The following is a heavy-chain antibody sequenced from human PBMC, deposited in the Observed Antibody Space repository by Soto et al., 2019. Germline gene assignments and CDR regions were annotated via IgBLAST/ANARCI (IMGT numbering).Heavy chain of an antibody. CDR2: IIPIFGTA. D-gene: IGHD6-19*01. J-gene: IGHJ4*02. Sequence: SVNVSCKSSGGTFSSYSISWVRQAPGQGLECMGGIIPIFGTANYAQKFQGRVTITADESTSTAYMELSSLRSEDTAVYYCARVAARPHWGQGTLVTVSS. CDR1: GGTFSSYS. CDR3: ARVAARPH. V-gene: IGHV1-69*13.